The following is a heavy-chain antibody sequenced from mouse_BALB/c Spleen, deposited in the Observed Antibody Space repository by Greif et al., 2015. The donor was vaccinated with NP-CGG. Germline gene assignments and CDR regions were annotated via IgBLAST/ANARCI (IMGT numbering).Heavy chain of an antibody. J-gene: IGHJ3*01. D-gene: IGHD1-1*01. CDR1: GFTFSDYY. CDR2: ISDGGSYT. V-gene: IGHV5-4*02. CDR3: ARDHHYYGSNPFAY. Sequence: EVKLMESGGGLVKPGGSLKLSCAASGFTFSDYYMYWVRQTPEKRLEWVATISDGGSYTYYPDSVKRRFTISRDNAKNNLYLQMSSLKSEDTAMYYCARDHHYYGSNPFAYWGQGTLVTVSA.